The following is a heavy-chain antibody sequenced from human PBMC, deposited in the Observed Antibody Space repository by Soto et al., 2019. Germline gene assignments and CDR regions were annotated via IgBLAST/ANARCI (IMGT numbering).Heavy chain of an antibody. V-gene: IGHV4-4*07. CDR1: GGSISGHY. Sequence: SETLSLTCSVSGGSISGHYWSWIRLPAGRRLQWVGRIYSSGTTNYNPSLKSRVRMSVDTDRNSFSLRLESVTAADTAVYYCARNFDIAATGTAFDSWGRGFLVTVSS. CDR2: IYSSGTT. D-gene: IGHD6-13*01. J-gene: IGHJ4*02. CDR3: ARNFDIAATGTAFDS.